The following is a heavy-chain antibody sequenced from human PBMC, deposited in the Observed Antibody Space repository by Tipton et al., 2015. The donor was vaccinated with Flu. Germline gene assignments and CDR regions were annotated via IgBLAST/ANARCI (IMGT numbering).Heavy chain of an antibody. CDR3: ARRDYSNYVSDPKSWFDP. D-gene: IGHD4-11*01. J-gene: IGHJ5*02. V-gene: IGHV4-30-4*08. CDR2: IFRTGST. Sequence: GLVKPSQTLSLICTVSGDSISSGDYYGSWIRQPPGKGLEWIGNIFRTGSTYHNPSLKSRVTMSVDTSKNQFSLKVFSVTAADTAVYYCARRDYSNYVSDPKSWFDPWGQGILVTVSS. CDR1: GDSISSGDYY.